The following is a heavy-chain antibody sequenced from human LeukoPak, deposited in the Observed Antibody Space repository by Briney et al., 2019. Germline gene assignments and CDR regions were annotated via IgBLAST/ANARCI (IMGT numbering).Heavy chain of an antibody. D-gene: IGHD6-13*01. CDR1: GGSISSYY. CDR3: ASSSSWYFYFDY. V-gene: IGHV4-59*08. Sequence: SETLSLTCTVSGGSISSYYWSWIRQPPGKGLEWIGYIYYSGSTNYNPSPKSRVTISVDTSKNQFSLKLSSVTAADTAVYYCASSSSWYFYFDYWGQGTLVTVSS. CDR2: IYYSGST. J-gene: IGHJ4*02.